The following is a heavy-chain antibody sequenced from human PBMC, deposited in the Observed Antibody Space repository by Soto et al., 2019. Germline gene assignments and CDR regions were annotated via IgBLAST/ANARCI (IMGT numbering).Heavy chain of an antibody. D-gene: IGHD2-2*01. J-gene: IGHJ6*02. Sequence: GESLKISCKGSGYSFTSYWIGWVRQMPGKGLEWMGIIYPGDSDTRYSPSFQGQVTISADKSISTAYLQWSSLKASDTAMYYCARSRGYCSSTSCTYYYYGMDVWCQGTTVTVSS. CDR3: ARSRGYCSSTSCTYYYYGMDV. V-gene: IGHV5-51*01. CDR1: GYSFTSYW. CDR2: IYPGDSDT.